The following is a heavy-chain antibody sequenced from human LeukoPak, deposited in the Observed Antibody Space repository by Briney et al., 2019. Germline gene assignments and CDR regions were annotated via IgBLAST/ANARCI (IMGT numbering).Heavy chain of an antibody. CDR3: ARILGTTDTFDI. Sequence: GGSLRLSCAASGFTINNNYMTWVRQAPGKGLEWVSVSYSGGSSYYADSVKGRFTMSRDSSKNTVNLQMNILTVEDTAVYYCARILGTTDTFDIWGQGTMVTVSS. J-gene: IGHJ3*02. D-gene: IGHD2/OR15-2a*01. CDR2: SYSGGSS. CDR1: GFTINNNY. V-gene: IGHV3-53*01.